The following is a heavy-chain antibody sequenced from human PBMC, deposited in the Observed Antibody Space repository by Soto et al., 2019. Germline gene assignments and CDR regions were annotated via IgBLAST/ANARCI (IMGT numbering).Heavy chain of an antibody. J-gene: IGHJ5*02. Sequence: GGSLRLSCAASGFTFSSYSMNWVRQAPGKGLEWVSYISSSSSTIYYADSVKGRFTISRDNAKNSLYLQMNSLRDEDTAVYYCARAPLELWFGEPQNNWFDPWGQGPLVTVSS. CDR2: ISSSSSTI. CDR3: ARAPLELWFGEPQNNWFDP. V-gene: IGHV3-48*02. D-gene: IGHD3-10*01. CDR1: GFTFSSYS.